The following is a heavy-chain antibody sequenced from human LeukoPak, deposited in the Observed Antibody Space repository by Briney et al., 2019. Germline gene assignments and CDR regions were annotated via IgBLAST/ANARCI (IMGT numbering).Heavy chain of an antibody. Sequence: PSETLSLTCTVSGGSITSSPYHWAWIRQPPGRGPEWIGEINHSGSTNYNPSLKSRVTISVDTSKNQFSLKLSSVTAADTAVYYCARGHDDYVWGSYRYPLGYWGQGTLVTVSS. J-gene: IGHJ4*02. CDR3: ARGHDDYVWGSYRYPLGY. CDR1: GGSITSSPYH. D-gene: IGHD3-16*02. CDR2: INHSGST. V-gene: IGHV4-39*07.